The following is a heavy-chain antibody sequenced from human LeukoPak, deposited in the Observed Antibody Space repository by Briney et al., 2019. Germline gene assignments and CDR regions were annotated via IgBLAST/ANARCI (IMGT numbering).Heavy chain of an antibody. CDR1: GGSISSYY. Sequence: SETLSLTCTVSGGSISSYYWSWIRQPPVKELERIGCIYYSGSTNYNPSLKSRVTISVDTSKNQFSLKLSSVTAADTAVYYCARLIASGYDDYWFDPWGQGTLVTVSS. J-gene: IGHJ5*02. D-gene: IGHD5-12*01. CDR2: IYYSGST. V-gene: IGHV4-59*08. CDR3: ARLIASGYDDYWFDP.